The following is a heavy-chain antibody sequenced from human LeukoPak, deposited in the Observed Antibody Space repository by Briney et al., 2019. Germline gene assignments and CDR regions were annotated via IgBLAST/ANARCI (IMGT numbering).Heavy chain of an antibody. D-gene: IGHD5-12*01. V-gene: IGHV3-7*01. CDR3: ARDRGWRTSGYYLYHFDY. J-gene: IGHJ4*02. CDR2: IKHIGGEK. Sequence: PGRSLRLSCVPSGFTFTDYFISWVRQAPGEGREWVASIKHIGGEKYYVDSVKGRFTISRDNAKNSPYPEMSSLRVEDTAGYYCARDRGWRTSGYYLYHFDYWGQGTLVTFAS. CDR1: GFTFTDYF.